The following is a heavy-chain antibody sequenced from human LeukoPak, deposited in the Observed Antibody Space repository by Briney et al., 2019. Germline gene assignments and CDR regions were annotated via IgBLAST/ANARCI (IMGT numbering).Heavy chain of an antibody. CDR2: INTDGSSF. V-gene: IGHV3-74*01. CDR3: ARDNNYGSFDY. J-gene: IGHJ4*02. CDR1: GFPFTNYW. D-gene: IGHD3-10*01. Sequence: GGSLRLSCAVSGFPFTNYWMDWVRQVPGKGLVWVARINTDGSSFNYADSVKGRFTISRDNAKNTVYLQMNSLRAEDTAVYYCARDNNYGSFDYWGQGTLVTVSS.